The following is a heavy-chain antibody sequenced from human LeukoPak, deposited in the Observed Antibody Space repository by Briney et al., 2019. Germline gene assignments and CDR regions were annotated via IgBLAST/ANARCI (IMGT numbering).Heavy chain of an antibody. CDR1: GYSISSGYY. CDR3: ARDCGGDCYSAHDAFDI. Sequence: PSDTLSLTCAVSGYSISSGYYWSWIRPPPGKGLEWVGRIYYSGSTYYNPSLKSRVIISVDTSKNQFSLKLSSVTAADTAVYYCARDCGGDCYSAHDAFDIWGQGTMVTVSS. CDR2: IYYSGST. V-gene: IGHV4-38-2*01. D-gene: IGHD2-21*01. J-gene: IGHJ3*02.